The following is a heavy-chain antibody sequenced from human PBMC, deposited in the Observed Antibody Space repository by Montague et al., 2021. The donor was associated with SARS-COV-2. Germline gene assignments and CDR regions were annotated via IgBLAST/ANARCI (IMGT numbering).Heavy chain of an antibody. J-gene: IGHJ5*02. CDR1: GFSLSNNF. D-gene: IGHD3-9*01. CDR2: SSSSGGGM. V-gene: IGHV3-11*01. CDR3: ARGPAASFDWLTWDL. Sequence: SLRLSCAASGFSLSNNFINWICQPPGKGLEWVAFSSSSGGGMYYSYAVTGRFTISRDNAQNTVYLKMLYLRDEDTARYYCARGPAASFDWLTWDLWGQGALVSVSS.